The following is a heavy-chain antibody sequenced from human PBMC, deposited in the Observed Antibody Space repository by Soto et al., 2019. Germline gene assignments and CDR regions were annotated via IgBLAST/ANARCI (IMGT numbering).Heavy chain of an antibody. Sequence: EVQLLESGEGLVQPGGSLRLSCGASGFTFRVYAMTWVRQAPGKGLEWVSAISGNGGSTYYADSVKGRFTISRDNSKSTLHLQMNSLRVEDTAVYYCAKDRTFGPPLVRFDSWGQGTLVTVSS. CDR2: ISGNGGST. J-gene: IGHJ4*02. CDR1: GFTFRVYA. V-gene: IGHV3-23*01. CDR3: AKDRTFGPPLVRFDS. D-gene: IGHD6-6*01.